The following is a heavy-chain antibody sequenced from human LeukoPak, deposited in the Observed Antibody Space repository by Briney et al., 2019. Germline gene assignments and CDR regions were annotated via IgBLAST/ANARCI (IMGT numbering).Heavy chain of an antibody. J-gene: IGHJ4*02. CDR3: AKDGSVGYGSGSYSY. CDR2: IRYDGSNK. Sequence: GVSLRLSCAASGFTFSSYGMHWVRQARGKGLEWVAFIRYDGSNKYYADSVKGRFTISRDNSKNTLYLQMNSLRAEDTAVYYCAKDGSVGYGSGSYSYWGQGTLVTVSS. V-gene: IGHV3-30*02. CDR1: GFTFSSYG. D-gene: IGHD3-10*01.